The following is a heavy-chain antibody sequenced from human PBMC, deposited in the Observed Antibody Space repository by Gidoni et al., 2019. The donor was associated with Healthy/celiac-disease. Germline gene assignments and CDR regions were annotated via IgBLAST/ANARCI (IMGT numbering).Heavy chain of an antibody. CDR2: IIPIVGTA. Sequence: QVQLVQSGAEVKKPGSSVTVSCEASGGTFSSYAISWVRQAPGQGLEWMGGIIPIVGTANYAQKFQGRVTITADESTSTAYMELSSLRSEDTAVYYCARGTDFWSGYLSKPDYYYYGMDVWGQGTTVTVSS. D-gene: IGHD3-3*01. CDR3: ARGTDFWSGYLSKPDYYYYGMDV. V-gene: IGHV1-69*01. CDR1: GGTFSSYA. J-gene: IGHJ6*02.